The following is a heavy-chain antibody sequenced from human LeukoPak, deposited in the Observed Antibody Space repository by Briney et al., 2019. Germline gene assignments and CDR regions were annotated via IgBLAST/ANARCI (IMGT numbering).Heavy chain of an antibody. V-gene: IGHV1-2*02. J-gene: IGHJ4*02. CDR3: ARGLGYSYGMRTLGH. CDR2: INPNSGGT. CDR1: GYTFTGYY. Sequence: ASVTVSCKASGYTFTGYYMHWVRQAPGQGLEWMGWINPNSGGTNYAQKFQGRVTMTRDTSISTAYMELSRLRSDDTAVYYCARGLGYSYGMRTLGHWGQGTLVTVSS. D-gene: IGHD5-18*01.